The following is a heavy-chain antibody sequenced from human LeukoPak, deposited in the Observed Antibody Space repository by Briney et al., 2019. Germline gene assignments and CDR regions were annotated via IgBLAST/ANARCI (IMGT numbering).Heavy chain of an antibody. CDR1: GFTFSNAW. Sequence: GGSLRLSCAASGFTFSNAWMSWVRQAPGKGREWVGRIKSKSDGGTTDYAAGVKGRFTISRDETKNTLYLQMNSLKTEDTAVYYCTTYYYDSSGYYGYYYYYMDVWGKGTTVTVSS. CDR2: IKSKSDGGTT. J-gene: IGHJ6*03. V-gene: IGHV3-15*01. D-gene: IGHD3-22*01. CDR3: TTYYYDSSGYYGYYYYYMDV.